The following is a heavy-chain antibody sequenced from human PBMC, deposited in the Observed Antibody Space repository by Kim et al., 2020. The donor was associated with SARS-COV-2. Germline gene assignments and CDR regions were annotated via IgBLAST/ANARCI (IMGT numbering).Heavy chain of an antibody. CDR3: TISDFWSGYYTNANAYYYYGMDV. CDR2: IKSKTDGGTT. V-gene: IGHV3-15*01. CDR1: GFTFSNAW. J-gene: IGHJ6*02. D-gene: IGHD3-3*01. Sequence: GGSLRLSCAASGFTFSNAWMSWVRQAPGKGLEWVGRIKSKTDGGTTDYAAPVKGRFTISRDDSKNTLYLQMNSLKTEDTAVYYCTISDFWSGYYTNANAYYYYGMDVWGQGTTVTVSS.